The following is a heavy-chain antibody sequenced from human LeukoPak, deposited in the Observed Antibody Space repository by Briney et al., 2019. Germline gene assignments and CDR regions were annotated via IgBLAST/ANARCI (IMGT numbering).Heavy chain of an antibody. D-gene: IGHD6-19*01. CDR2: ISGSGGST. CDR1: GFTFSSYA. V-gene: IGHV3-23*01. Sequence: GGSLRLSCAASGFTFSSYAMSWVRQAPGKGLEWVSAISGSGGSTYYADSVKGRFTISRDNSKNTLYLQMNSLRDEDTAVYYCAKDAVEQWLVPYYYYGMDAWGQGTTVTVSS. J-gene: IGHJ6*02. CDR3: AKDAVEQWLVPYYYYGMDA.